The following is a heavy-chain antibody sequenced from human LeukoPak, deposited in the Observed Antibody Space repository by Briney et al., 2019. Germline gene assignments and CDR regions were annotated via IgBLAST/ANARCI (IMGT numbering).Heavy chain of an antibody. CDR3: ATGYYEPFDS. CDR1: GASPSSYY. D-gene: IGHD3-22*01. J-gene: IGHJ4*02. Sequence: SETLSLTRSVSGASPSSYYWDWLRQSPGKGLEWIGYVSDTGKTDSNPSLKSRVTISLDMSKKQFSLRLRSVTAADSAVYYCATGYYEPFDSWGPGILVTVSS. V-gene: IGHV4-59*01. CDR2: VSDTGKT.